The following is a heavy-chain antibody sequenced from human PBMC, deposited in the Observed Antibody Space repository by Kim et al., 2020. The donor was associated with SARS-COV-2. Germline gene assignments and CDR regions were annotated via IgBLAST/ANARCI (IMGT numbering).Heavy chain of an antibody. CDR1: GGSISSSSYY. CDR2: IYYSGST. J-gene: IGHJ4*02. D-gene: IGHD6-6*01. CDR3: ARQFRKDIADRPFEFGY. Sequence: SETLSLTCTASGGSISSSSYYWGWIRQPPGKGLDWIGSIYYSGSTYYNPSLKSGVTISVDTSKNQFSLKLSSVTAADTAVYYCARQFRKDIADRPFEFGYWGQGTLVTVSS. V-gene: IGHV4-39*01.